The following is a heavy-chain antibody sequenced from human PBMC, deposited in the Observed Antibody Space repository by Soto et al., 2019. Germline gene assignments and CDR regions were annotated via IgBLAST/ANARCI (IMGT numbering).Heavy chain of an antibody. Sequence: GASVKVSCKASGYTFTGYYMHCVRQAPGQGLEWMGWINPNSGGTNYAQKFQGWVTMTRDTSISTAYMELSRLRSDDTAVYYCARVPDYGDPYYFDYWGQGTLVTVSS. CDR1: GYTFTGYY. CDR2: INPNSGGT. CDR3: ARVPDYGDPYYFDY. V-gene: IGHV1-2*04. D-gene: IGHD4-17*01. J-gene: IGHJ4*02.